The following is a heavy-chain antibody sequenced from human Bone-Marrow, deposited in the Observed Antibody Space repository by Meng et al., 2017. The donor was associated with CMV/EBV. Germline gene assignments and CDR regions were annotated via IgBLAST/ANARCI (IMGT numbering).Heavy chain of an antibody. Sequence: SLTCTVSGGSISSSSYYWGWIRQPPGNGLEWIGSIYSSGSTYYNPSLKSRVTISVDTSKNQFSLKLSSVTAADTAVYYCARGWFGEFYWGQGTLVTVSS. J-gene: IGHJ4*02. D-gene: IGHD3-10*01. CDR3: ARGWFGEFY. CDR1: GGSISSSSYY. V-gene: IGHV4-39*01. CDR2: IYSSGST.